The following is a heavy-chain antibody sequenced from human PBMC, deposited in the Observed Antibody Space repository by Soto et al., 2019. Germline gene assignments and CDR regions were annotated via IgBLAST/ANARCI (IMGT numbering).Heavy chain of an antibody. J-gene: IGHJ4*02. V-gene: IGHV3-23*01. CDR3: AKDRRPHCSSTSCRFFDY. CDR1: GFTFSSYA. Sequence: VGSLRLSCASSGFTFSSYAMSWVRQSPGKGLEWVSAISGSGGSTYYADSVKGRFTISRDNSKNTLYLQMNSLRAEDTAVYYCAKDRRPHCSSTSCRFFDYWGQGTLFTVSS. D-gene: IGHD2-2*01. CDR2: ISGSGGST.